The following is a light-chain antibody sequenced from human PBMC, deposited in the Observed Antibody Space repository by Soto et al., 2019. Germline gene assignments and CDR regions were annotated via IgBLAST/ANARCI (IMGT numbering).Light chain of an antibody. CDR2: DAS. J-gene: IGKJ1*01. CDR1: QSIRSW. V-gene: IGKV1-5*01. CDR3: QHYESWPWT. Sequence: DIQMTQSPSTLSASVGDRVTITCRASQSIRSWLAWYQLRPGKAPKVLIYDASSLEGGVPSRFSGSGSETEFTLTISSLQPDEFATYYCQHYESWPWTFGQGTKV.